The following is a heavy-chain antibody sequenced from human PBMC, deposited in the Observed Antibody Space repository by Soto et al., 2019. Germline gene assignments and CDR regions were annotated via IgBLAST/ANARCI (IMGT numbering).Heavy chain of an antibody. Sequence: GGSLRLSCAASGFTSSDYYMSWIRQAPGKGLEYVSYISSSGTTIYNADSVRGRFTISRDNAKNSLYLQMNSLRAEDTAVYYCARDRSGSWYGRGYNYYGMDVWGQGTTVTVSS. V-gene: IGHV3-11*01. CDR3: ARDRSGSWYGRGYNYYGMDV. CDR1: GFTSSDYY. J-gene: IGHJ6*02. CDR2: ISSSGTTI. D-gene: IGHD6-13*01.